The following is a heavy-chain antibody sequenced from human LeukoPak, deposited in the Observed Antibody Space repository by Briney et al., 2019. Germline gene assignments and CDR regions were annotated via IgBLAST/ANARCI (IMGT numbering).Heavy chain of an antibody. D-gene: IGHD2-15*01. J-gene: IGHJ6*03. CDR2: IYYSGST. CDR3: ARVPTDCSGGSCYSGPPPYYYYYMDV. V-gene: IGHV4-39*01. Sequence: SETLSLTCTVSGGSISSSSYDWGWIRQPTGKGLEWIGSIYYSGSTYYNPSLKSRVTISVDTSKNQFSLKLSSVTAADTAVYYCARVPTDCSGGSCYSGPPPYYYYYMDVWGKGTTVTVSS. CDR1: GGSISSSSYD.